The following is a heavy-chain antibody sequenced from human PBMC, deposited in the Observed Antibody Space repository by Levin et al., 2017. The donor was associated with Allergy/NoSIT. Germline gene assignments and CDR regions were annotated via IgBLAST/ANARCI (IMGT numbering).Heavy chain of an antibody. CDR2: ISYDGSNK. J-gene: IGHJ4*02. D-gene: IGHD5-12*01. Sequence: GGSLRLSCAASGFTFSSYGMHWVRQAPGKGLEWVAVISYDGSNKYYADSVKGRFTISRDNSKNTLYLQMNSLRAEDTAVYYCAKVGPHSLFGYSGYEEFDYWGQGTLVTVSS. CDR1: GFTFSSYG. CDR3: AKVGPHSLFGYSGYEEFDY. V-gene: IGHV3-30*18.